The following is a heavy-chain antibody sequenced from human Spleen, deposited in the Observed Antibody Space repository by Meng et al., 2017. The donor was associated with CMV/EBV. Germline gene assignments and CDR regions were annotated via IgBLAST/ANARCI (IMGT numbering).Heavy chain of an antibody. J-gene: IGHJ5*02. CDR2: INHSGST. V-gene: IGHV4-34*01. Sequence: VYGGSFSDYCRSWIRQPPKKGLEWIGEINHSGSTNYDPSLKSRVTISVDTSKNQFSLKLSSVTAADTAMYYCARLRRDYYGSGKFDPWGQGTLVTVSS. D-gene: IGHD3-10*01. CDR1: GGSFSDYC. CDR3: ARLRRDYYGSGKFDP.